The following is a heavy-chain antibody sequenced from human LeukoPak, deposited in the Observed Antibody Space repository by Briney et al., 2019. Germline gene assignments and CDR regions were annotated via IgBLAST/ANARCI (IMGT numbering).Heavy chain of an antibody. CDR1: GGSISSYY. J-gene: IGHJ4*02. Sequence: SETLSLTCTVSGGSISSYYWSWIRQPPGKGLEWIGYIYYSGSTNYNPPLESRVTISVDTSKNQFSLKLSSVTAADTAVYYCARLWFGESSDYFDYWGQGTLVTVSS. D-gene: IGHD3-10*01. CDR3: ARLWFGESSDYFDY. V-gene: IGHV4-59*01. CDR2: IYYSGST.